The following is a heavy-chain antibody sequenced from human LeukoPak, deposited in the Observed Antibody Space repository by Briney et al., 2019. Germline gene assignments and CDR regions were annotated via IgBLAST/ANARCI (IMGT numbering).Heavy chain of an antibody. CDR3: ARGGGTPTTVVTPFDH. V-gene: IGHV4-4*02. Sequence: SETLSLTCAVSGGSISSSNWWSWVRQPPGKGLEWIGEIFHSGSTNYSPSLRSRVTISVDKSKNQFSLKLNSVTAADTAVYYCARGGGTPTTVVTPFDHWGQGTLVTVSS. CDR1: GGSISSSNW. J-gene: IGHJ4*02. D-gene: IGHD4-23*01. CDR2: IFHSGST.